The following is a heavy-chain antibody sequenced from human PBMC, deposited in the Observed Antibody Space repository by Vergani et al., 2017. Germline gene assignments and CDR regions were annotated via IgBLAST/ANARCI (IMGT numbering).Heavy chain of an antibody. D-gene: IGHD2-15*01. CDR2: IKNKPDGGTT. CDR3: TTKNKQSAVGHSSVNSCYGTVFDN. CDR1: GFTFINAW. V-gene: IGHV3-15*01. Sequence: EVQLVESGGGLVKPGGSLRLSCAASGFTFINAWMTWVRQAPGKGVEWVGRIKNKPDGGTTYYAAPVKGKFTISRDDSKNTLYLQMNSLKTEDTTVYYCTTKNKQSAVGHSSVNSCYGTVFDNWGQGTVVTVSS. J-gene: IGHJ3*02.